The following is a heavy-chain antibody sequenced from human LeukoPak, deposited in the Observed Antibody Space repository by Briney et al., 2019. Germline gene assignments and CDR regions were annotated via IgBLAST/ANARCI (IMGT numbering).Heavy chain of an antibody. D-gene: IGHD3-10*01. CDR1: VFTFSSYW. J-gene: IGHJ4*02. V-gene: IGHV3-7*03. CDR3: ARGSYGVFDY. CDR2: IKQDGSEK. Sequence: GGSLRLSCAASVFTFSSYWMSWVRQAPGKGLEWVANIKQDGSEKYYVDSVKGRFTISRDNAKNSLYLQMNSLRAEDTAVYYCARGSYGVFDYWGQGTLVTVSS.